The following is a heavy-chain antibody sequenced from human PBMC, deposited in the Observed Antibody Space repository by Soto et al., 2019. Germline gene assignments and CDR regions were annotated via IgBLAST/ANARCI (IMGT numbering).Heavy chain of an antibody. CDR1: GGSISSSSYY. J-gene: IGHJ4*02. CDR3: ATLGFGESPY. V-gene: IGHV4-39*01. D-gene: IGHD3-10*01. CDR2: IYYSGST. Sequence: QLQLQESGPGLVKPSETLSLTCTVSGGSISSSSYYWGWIRQPPGKGLEWIGSIYYSGSTYYNPSLQGRVTISVDTSKNQFSLKLRSVTAADTAVYYCATLGFGESPYWGQGTLVTVSS.